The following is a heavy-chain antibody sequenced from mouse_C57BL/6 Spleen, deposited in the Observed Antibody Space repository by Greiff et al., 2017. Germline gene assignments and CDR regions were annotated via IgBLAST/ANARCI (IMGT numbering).Heavy chain of an antibody. J-gene: IGHJ1*03. CDR2: ILPGSGST. V-gene: IGHV1-9*01. D-gene: IGHD1-1*01. Sequence: VQLQQSGAELMKPGASVKLSCKATGYTFTGYWIEWVKQRPGHGLEWIGEILPGSGSTNYNEKFKGKATFTADTSSNTAYMQLSSLTTEDSAIYYWARRRNFGSSYGWYFGVWGTGTTVTVSS. CDR3: ARRRNFGSSYGWYFGV. CDR1: GYTFTGYW.